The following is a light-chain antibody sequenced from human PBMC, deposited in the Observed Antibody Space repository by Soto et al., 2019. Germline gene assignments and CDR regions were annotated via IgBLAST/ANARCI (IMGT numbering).Light chain of an antibody. Sequence: DIQMTQSPSSVSASVGYRVTITCRASQGINSWLAWYQQKPGKAPKLLISAASSLQSGVPSRFSGSGSGTDFTLTISSLQPEDFATYYCQLAYIVHFPVGGGTKVEIK. CDR3: QLAYIVHFP. CDR2: AAS. V-gene: IGKV1D-12*01. CDR1: QGINSW. J-gene: IGKJ4*01.